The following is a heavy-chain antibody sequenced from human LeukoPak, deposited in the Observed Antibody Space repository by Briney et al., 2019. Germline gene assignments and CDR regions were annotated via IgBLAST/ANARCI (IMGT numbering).Heavy chain of an antibody. D-gene: IGHD6-13*01. CDR1: GFIVSHNY. CDR2: IYIDGTT. J-gene: IGHJ4*02. V-gene: IGHV3-53*01. CDR3: ARGPRYSFY. Sequence: GGSLRLSCEAPGFIVSHNYMTWVRRAPGKGLEWISVIYIDGTTYYADSVKGRFTISRDQANNTLYLQMNTLRDEDTAVYYCARGPRYSFYWGQGTLVSVSS.